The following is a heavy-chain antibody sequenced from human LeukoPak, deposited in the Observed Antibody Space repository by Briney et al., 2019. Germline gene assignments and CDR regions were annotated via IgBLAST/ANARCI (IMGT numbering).Heavy chain of an antibody. CDR3: AKAGIYYYYYYMDV. CDR2: ISGSGGST. CDR1: GFTFSSFT. Sequence: GGSLRLSCAASGFTFSSFTMVWVRQAPGKGLEWVSAISGSGGSTYYADSVKGRFTISRDNSKNTLYLQMNSLRAEDTAVYYCAKAGIYYYYYYMDVWGKGTTVTVSS. J-gene: IGHJ6*03. V-gene: IGHV3-23*01.